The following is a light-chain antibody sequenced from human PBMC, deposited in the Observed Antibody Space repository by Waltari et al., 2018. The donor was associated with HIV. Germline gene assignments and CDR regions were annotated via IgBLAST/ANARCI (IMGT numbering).Light chain of an antibody. CDR1: SSDVGGYNY. V-gene: IGLV2-14*01. J-gene: IGLJ3*02. CDR2: EVT. CDR3: SSYSSTNTLGV. Sequence: QSALTQPASVSGSPGQSITISCTGASSDVGGYNYVSWYQHPPGKAPKLIIYEVTNRPSGVSNRFSGSKSGNTASLTISGLQPEDEADYYCSSYSSTNTLGVFGGGTILTVL.